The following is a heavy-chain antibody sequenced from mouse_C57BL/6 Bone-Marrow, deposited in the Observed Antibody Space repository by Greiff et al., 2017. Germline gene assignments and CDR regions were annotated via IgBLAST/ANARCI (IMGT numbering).Heavy chain of an antibody. CDR3: AKAYYYGSSSYAMDY. V-gene: IGHV1-55*01. CDR2: IYPGSGST. CDR1: GYTFTSYW. Sequence: QVQLQQPGAELVKPGASVKMSCKASGYTFTSYWITWVKQRPGHGLEWIGDIYPGSGSTNYNEKFKSKATLTVDTSSSPAYMQLSSLRSEDSAVYYCAKAYYYGSSSYAMDYWGQGTSVTVSS. J-gene: IGHJ4*01. D-gene: IGHD1-1*01.